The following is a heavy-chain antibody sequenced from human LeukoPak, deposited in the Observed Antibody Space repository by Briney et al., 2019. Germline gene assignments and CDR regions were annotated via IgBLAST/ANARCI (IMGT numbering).Heavy chain of an antibody. CDR2: ISSSSSYI. Sequence: GGTLRISCAASGFTFSSYSTTWVRQAPGKGLEWVSSISSSSSYIYYADSVKGRFTISRDNAKNSLYLQMNSLRAEDTAVYYCARDYPTAVYAFDIWGQGTMVTVSS. CDR3: ARDYPTAVYAFDI. D-gene: IGHD6-13*01. J-gene: IGHJ3*02. CDR1: GFTFSSYS. V-gene: IGHV3-21*01.